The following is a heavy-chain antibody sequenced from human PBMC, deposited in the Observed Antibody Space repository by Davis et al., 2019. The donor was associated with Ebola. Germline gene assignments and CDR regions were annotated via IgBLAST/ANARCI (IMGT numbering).Heavy chain of an antibody. Sequence: GESLKISCAGSGFTFSSYTMNWVRQAPGKGLEWVSSIGSDGIHAFHADSVKGRFTISRDNAKNTLYLQMDRLRAEDTAMYYCARSKDHKDIAVGPDGVSHYYYIDVWGKGTTVTVSS. D-gene: IGHD2-2*01. CDR1: GFTFSSYT. V-gene: IGHV3-21*01. J-gene: IGHJ6*03. CDR2: IGSDGIHA. CDR3: ARSKDHKDIAVGPDGVSHYYYIDV.